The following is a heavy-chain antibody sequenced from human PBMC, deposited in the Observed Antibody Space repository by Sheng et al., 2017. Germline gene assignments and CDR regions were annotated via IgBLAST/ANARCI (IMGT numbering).Heavy chain of an antibody. CDR3: ARERKWELLPSAFDI. J-gene: IGHJ3*02. CDR1: GFTFSSYW. D-gene: IGHD1-26*01. V-gene: IGHV3-7*01. CDR2: IKQDGSEK. Sequence: EVQLVESGGGLVQPGGSLRLSCAASGFTFSSYWMSWVRQAPGKGLEWVANIKQDGSEKYYVDSVKGRFTISRDNAKNSLYLQMNSLRAEDTAVYYCARERKWELLPSAFDICGQGTMVTVSS.